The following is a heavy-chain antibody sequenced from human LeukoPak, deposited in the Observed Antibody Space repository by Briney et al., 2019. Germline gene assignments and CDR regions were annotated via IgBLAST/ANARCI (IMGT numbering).Heavy chain of an antibody. CDR1: GCTFTSYT. CDR3: ARDRSSSDY. J-gene: IGHJ4*02. V-gene: IGHV1-69*04. Sequence: SVKVSCKASGCTFTSYTIGWVRQAPGQGLEWMGRIIPIIGIANYAQKLQGRVTITTDTSTSTAYMELRSLRSDDTAVYYCARDRSSSDYWGQGTLVTVSS. CDR2: IIPIIGIA. D-gene: IGHD6-13*01.